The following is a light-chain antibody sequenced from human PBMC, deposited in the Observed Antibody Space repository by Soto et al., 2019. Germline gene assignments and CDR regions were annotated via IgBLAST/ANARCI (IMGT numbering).Light chain of an antibody. CDR3: AAWDDSLNAYV. CDR2: SNN. Sequence: QSVLTQPPSASGTPGQRVTISCSGSSSNIGSNYVYWYHQLPGTAPRRLIHSNNRRPSGVPDRFSGSKSGTSASLAINGLQSEDEADYYCAAWDDSLNAYVFGAGTKLTVL. CDR1: SSNIGSNY. J-gene: IGLJ1*01. V-gene: IGLV1-44*01.